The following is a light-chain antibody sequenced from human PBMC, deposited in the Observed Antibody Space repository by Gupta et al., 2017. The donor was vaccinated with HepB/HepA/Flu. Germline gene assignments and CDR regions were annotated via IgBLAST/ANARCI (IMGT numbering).Light chain of an antibody. CDR1: QTISDY. CDR2: SAS. CDR3: QQSFSTPQT. Sequence: DIHMSQSPSSLSASVGDRVTITCRASQTISDYLHWYQFKPGKAPKLLIYSASNLQSGVPSRFSGSGSGTDFTLTISSLQSEDFAIYFCQQSFSTPQTFGQGTKL. J-gene: IGKJ2*01. V-gene: IGKV1-39*01.